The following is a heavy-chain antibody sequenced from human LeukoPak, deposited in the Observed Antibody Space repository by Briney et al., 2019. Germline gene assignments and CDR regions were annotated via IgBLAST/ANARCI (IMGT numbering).Heavy chain of an antibody. CDR2: SSSSGSTI. J-gene: IGHJ4*02. CDR1: GFSFSDYY. D-gene: IGHD6-13*01. Sequence: GGSLRLSCVASGFSFSDYYMTWIRQAPGKGLEWVSYSSSSGSTIYHADSVKGRFAISRDNARNSLYLQINSLRAEDTAVYYCANWQQLGKFDYWGQGTLVTVSS. CDR3: ANWQQLGKFDY. V-gene: IGHV3-11*01.